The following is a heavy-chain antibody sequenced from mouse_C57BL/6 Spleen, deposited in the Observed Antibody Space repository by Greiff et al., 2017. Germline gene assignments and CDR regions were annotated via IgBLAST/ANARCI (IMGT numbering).Heavy chain of an antibody. CDR2: ILPGRSST. D-gene: IGHD2-12*01. V-gene: IGHV1-9*01. CDR1: GYTFTGYW. J-gene: IGHJ2*01. CDR3: ERVEVTAYYFDY. Sequence: VHLVESGAELMKPGASVKLSCKATGYTFTGYWIQWVKQRPGHGLEWIGEILPGRSSTNYNQKFKGKATFTADTSSNTAYMHLSSLTTEDSAIYYCERVEVTAYYFDYWGQGTTLTVSS.